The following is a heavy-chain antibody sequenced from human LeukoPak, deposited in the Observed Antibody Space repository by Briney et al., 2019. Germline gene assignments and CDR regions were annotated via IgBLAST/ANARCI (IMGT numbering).Heavy chain of an antibody. CDR3: ARDRAVDTAMVNYYYYYMDV. D-gene: IGHD5-18*01. Sequence: GGSLRLSYAASGFTFSSYSMNWVRQAPGKGLEWVSSISSSSGYIYYADSVKGRFTISRDNAKNSLYLQMNSLRAEDTAVYYCARDRAVDTAMVNYYYYYMDVWGKGTTVTVSS. J-gene: IGHJ6*03. V-gene: IGHV3-21*01. CDR2: ISSSSGYI. CDR1: GFTFSSYS.